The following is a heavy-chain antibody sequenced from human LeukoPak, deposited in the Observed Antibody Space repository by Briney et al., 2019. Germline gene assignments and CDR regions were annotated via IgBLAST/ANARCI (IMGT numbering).Heavy chain of an antibody. V-gene: IGHV1-24*01. Sequence: ASGKVSCKVSGYTLTELSMHCARQAPGKGLEWMGGFDPEDGETIYEQKFQGRVTMTEDTSTDTAYMELSSLTSEDTAVYYGATKGPVRGVINYYYMDVWGKGTTVTISS. CDR1: GYTLTELS. CDR2: FDPEDGET. J-gene: IGHJ6*03. D-gene: IGHD3-10*01. CDR3: ATKGPVRGVINYYYMDV.